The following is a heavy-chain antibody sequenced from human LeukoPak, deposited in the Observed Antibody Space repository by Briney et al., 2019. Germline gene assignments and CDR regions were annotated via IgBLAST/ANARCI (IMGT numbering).Heavy chain of an antibody. CDR1: GGSFSGYY. CDR3: ARVKYYYYYMDV. J-gene: IGHJ6*03. Sequence: PSETLSLTCAVYGGSFSGYYWSWIRQPPGKGLEWIGEINHSGSTNYNPSLKSRVTISVDTSKNQFSLKLSSVTAADTAVYYCARVKYYYYYMDVWGKGTTVTISS. CDR2: INHSGST. D-gene: IGHD3-22*01. V-gene: IGHV4-34*01.